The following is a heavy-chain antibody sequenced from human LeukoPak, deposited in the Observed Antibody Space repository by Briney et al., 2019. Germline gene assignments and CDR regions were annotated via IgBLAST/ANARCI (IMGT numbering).Heavy chain of an antibody. Sequence: SGTLSLTCTVSGGSLSTSNYFCGWIRQPPGKGLEWIGSFYYSGSTNYNPSLKSRVTISVDTSKNQFSLKLNSVTAADAAVYYCARALDPNSSGWYRLFDYWGQGTLVTVSS. V-gene: IGHV4-39*07. CDR3: ARALDPNSSGWYRLFDY. CDR2: FYYSGST. CDR1: GGSLSTSNYF. J-gene: IGHJ4*02. D-gene: IGHD6-19*01.